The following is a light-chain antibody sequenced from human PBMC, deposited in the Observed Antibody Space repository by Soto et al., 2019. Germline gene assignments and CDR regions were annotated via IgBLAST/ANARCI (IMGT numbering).Light chain of an antibody. CDR2: EGH. CDR1: SGFVGSFSL. CDR3: SSSTNTNTLVI. Sequence: QSALAQPASVSGSPGQSITISCTGTSGFVGSFSLVSWYQQHPGKAPKVMISEGHRRPSGVPDRFSGSTSVNSASLTISGLQADDEAIYFCSSSTNTNTLVIFGGGTKVTVL. V-gene: IGLV2-14*02. J-gene: IGLJ2*01.